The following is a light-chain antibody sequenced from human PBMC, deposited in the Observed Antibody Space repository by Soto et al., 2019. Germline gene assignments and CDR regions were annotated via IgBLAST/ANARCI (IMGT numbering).Light chain of an antibody. CDR2: GAS. CDR1: QSVSSSY. J-gene: IGKJ1*01. Sequence: EIVLTQSPGTLSLSPGERATLSCRASQSVSSSYLAWYQQKPGQAPRLLIYGASSRATGLPDRCSGSRSGTDFTLTISRLEPEDFAVYYCQQYGSSRTFGQGTKVEIK. V-gene: IGKV3-20*01. CDR3: QQYGSSRT.